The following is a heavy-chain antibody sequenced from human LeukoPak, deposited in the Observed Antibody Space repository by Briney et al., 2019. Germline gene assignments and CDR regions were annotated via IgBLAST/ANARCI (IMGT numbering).Heavy chain of an antibody. Sequence: ASVKVSCKASGYTFSMYGINWVRQAPGQGLEWVGWISAHNGYTNYAQNLQGRVTMTTDTSTSTAYMELKSLRSDDTAVYYCTRRMVRGVIIDYWGQGTLVTVSS. J-gene: IGHJ4*02. CDR2: ISAHNGYT. CDR3: TRRMVRGVIIDY. CDR1: GYTFSMYG. D-gene: IGHD3-10*01. V-gene: IGHV1-18*04.